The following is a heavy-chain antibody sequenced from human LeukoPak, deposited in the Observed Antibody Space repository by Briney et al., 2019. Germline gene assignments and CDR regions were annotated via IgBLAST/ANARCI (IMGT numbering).Heavy chain of an antibody. CDR2: IYYSGST. V-gene: IGHV4-59*08. CDR1: GGSIFSYY. D-gene: IGHD3-10*01. Sequence: KPSETLSLTCSVSGGSIFSYYWSWIRQSPGKGLEWIATIYYSGSTNYNSSLKSRVTISVDTSKNQFSLKLSSVTAADTAVYYCAGAPLWFGEFIADYWGQGTLVTVSS. J-gene: IGHJ4*02. CDR3: AGAPLWFGEFIADY.